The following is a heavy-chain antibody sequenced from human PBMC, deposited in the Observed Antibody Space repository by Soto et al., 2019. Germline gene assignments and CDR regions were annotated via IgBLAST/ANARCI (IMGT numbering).Heavy chain of an antibody. V-gene: IGHV1-3*01. CDR1: GYSFTSYA. CDR3: ARGFNWDDEKATQDF. Sequence: ASVKVSCKASGYSFTSYAIHCVRQAPGQRLEWMGWINSGSVNTQYSQKFQDRVTFTRDTSASTAYMDLSSLTSEDTAVYYCARGFNWDDEKATQDFWGQGTMVTVSS. D-gene: IGHD1-20*01. J-gene: IGHJ3*01. CDR2: INSGSVNT.